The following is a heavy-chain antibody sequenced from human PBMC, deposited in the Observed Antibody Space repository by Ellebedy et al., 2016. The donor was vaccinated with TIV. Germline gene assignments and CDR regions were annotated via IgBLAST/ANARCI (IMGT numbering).Heavy chain of an antibody. Sequence: AASVKVSCKASGYTFTSFGISWVRQAPGQGLEWMGWMNPNSGNTGYAQKFQGRVTMTRNTSISTAYMELTSLRSEDTAVYFCARRQLYMSDYWGQGTLVTVSS. CDR2: MNPNSGNT. J-gene: IGHJ4*02. CDR1: GYTFTSFG. V-gene: IGHV1-8*02. D-gene: IGHD1-1*01. CDR3: ARRQLYMSDY.